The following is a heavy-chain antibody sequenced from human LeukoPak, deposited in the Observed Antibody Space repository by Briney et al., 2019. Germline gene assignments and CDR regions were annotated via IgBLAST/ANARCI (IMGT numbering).Heavy chain of an antibody. Sequence: GRSLRLSCAASGFTFSSYGMHWVRQAPGKGLEWVSYISSSSGSTYYADSVKGRFTISRDNAKNSLYLQMNSLRAEDTAVYYCARVGDYWGQGTLVTVSS. V-gene: IGHV3-48*01. J-gene: IGHJ4*02. D-gene: IGHD3-10*01. CDR2: ISSSSGST. CDR3: ARVGDY. CDR1: GFTFSSYG.